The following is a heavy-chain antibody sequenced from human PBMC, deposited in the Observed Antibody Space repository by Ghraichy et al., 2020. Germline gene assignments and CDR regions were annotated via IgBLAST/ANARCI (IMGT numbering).Heavy chain of an antibody. V-gene: IGHV4-31*03. D-gene: IGHD3-10*01. CDR1: GGSISGSGYY. J-gene: IGHJ4*02. Sequence: SETLSLTCTVSGGSISGSGYYWSWIRQPPGKGLEWIGDIYYSGSTYYNPSLKSRVTISVDTSKNQFSLKLSSVTAADTAVYYCARLPEYYGSGSSSFDYWGQGTLVTVSS. CDR3: ARLPEYYGSGSSSFDY. CDR2: IYYSGST.